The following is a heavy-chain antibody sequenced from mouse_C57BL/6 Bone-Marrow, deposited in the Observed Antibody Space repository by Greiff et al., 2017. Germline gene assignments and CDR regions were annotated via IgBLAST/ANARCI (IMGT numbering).Heavy chain of an antibody. Sequence: VQLQESGAELARPGASVKLSCTASGYTFTSYGISWVKQRTGQGLEWIGEINPRSGNTYYNEKLKGQATLTADKSSSTAYIGLRSLTSEDSAVYFGARSDYGVWFGDWGQGVLVTFAA. CDR3: ARSDYGVWFGD. V-gene: IGHV1-81*01. CDR1: GYTFTSYG. D-gene: IGHD1-1*01. J-gene: IGHJ3*01. CDR2: INPRSGNT.